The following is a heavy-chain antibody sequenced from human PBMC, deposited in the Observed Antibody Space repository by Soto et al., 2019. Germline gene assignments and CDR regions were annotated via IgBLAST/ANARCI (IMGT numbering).Heavy chain of an antibody. V-gene: IGHV1-18*01. Sequence: QVQLVQSGAEVKKPGASVKVSCKASGYTFTSYGISWVRQAPGQGLEWMGWISAYNGNTNYAQKLQGRVTMTTDTSTSAAYMELRSLRSDDTAVYYCARAEWFGELFIGGWFDPWGQGTLVTVSS. CDR2: ISAYNGNT. CDR1: GYTFTSYG. J-gene: IGHJ5*02. CDR3: ARAEWFGELFIGGWFDP. D-gene: IGHD3-10*01.